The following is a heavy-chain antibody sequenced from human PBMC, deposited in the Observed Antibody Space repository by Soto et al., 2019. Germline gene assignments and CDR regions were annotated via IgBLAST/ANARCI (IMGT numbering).Heavy chain of an antibody. CDR1: GCTLTKLS. Sequence: ASVKVSCKVSGCTLTKLSMHWVRQAPGKGLEWMGGFDPEYGETIYAQKFPGRVTMTEDTSPSTAYMALSSLRSEGTAVDYCAPDNDSGGFDYWGQGTLVTVSS. J-gene: IGHJ4*02. V-gene: IGHV1-24*01. CDR3: APDNDSGGFDY. CDR2: FDPEYGET. D-gene: IGHD3-22*01.